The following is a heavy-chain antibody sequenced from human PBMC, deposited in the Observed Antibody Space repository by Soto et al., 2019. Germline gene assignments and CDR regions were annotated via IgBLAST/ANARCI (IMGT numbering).Heavy chain of an antibody. Sequence: QVQLQESGPGLVKPSGTLSLTCVVSGAFVTNGYSWSWVRQPPGKGLEWIGQIGYGGSPTYKTSPEGRATISLDTSSNHFSLTLNSVTAADAATYFCARGGDISGRGGGFARLDPWGQGILVAVSS. CDR3: ARGGDISGRGGGFARLDP. J-gene: IGHJ5*02. CDR2: IGYGGSP. V-gene: IGHV4-4*02. D-gene: IGHD6-19*01. CDR1: GAFVTNGYS.